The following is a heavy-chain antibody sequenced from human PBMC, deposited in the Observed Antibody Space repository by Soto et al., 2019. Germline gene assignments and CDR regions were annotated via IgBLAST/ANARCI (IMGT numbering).Heavy chain of an antibody. V-gene: IGHV4-59*01. CDR1: GTSIISYY. Sequence: SETLSLTCTVSGTSIISYYWSWIRQPPGKGLEWIGYIYSTRSTNYKPSLKSRVTISVDTSKNQISMKLRSVTAADTALYYCARGHSSSWNLNWFDPWGQGTQVTVSS. CDR2: IYSTRST. D-gene: IGHD6-13*01. J-gene: IGHJ5*02. CDR3: ARGHSSSWNLNWFDP.